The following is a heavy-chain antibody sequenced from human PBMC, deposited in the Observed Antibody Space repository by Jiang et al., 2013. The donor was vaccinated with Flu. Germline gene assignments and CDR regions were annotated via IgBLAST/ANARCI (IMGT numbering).Heavy chain of an antibody. CDR2: ISETSRTI. J-gene: IGHJ4*01. D-gene: IGHD2-15*01. V-gene: IGHV3-48*01. CDR1: GFTFSTYS. Sequence: VQLLESGGGLVQPGESLRLSCAASGFTFSTYSMNWVRQTPGKGLEWVAYISETSRTIYYAESVKGRFTISRDNAKTSLYLYMNNLRAEDTGVYYCAGDPDTPLARVFDSWGQGTLVTVSS. CDR3: AGDPDTPLARVFDS.